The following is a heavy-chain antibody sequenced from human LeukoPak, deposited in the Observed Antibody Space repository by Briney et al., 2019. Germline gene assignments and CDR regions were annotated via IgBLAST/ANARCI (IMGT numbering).Heavy chain of an antibody. CDR2: INSDGSST. J-gene: IGHJ3*02. CDR1: GFTFSSYW. V-gene: IGHV3-74*01. Sequence: GGSLRLSCAASGFTFSSYWMHWVRQAPEKGLVWVSRINSDGSSTSYADSVKGRFTISRDNAKNTLYLQMNSLRAEDTAVYYCARGGSSSWLSLDIWGQGTMVTVSS. D-gene: IGHD6-13*01. CDR3: ARGGSSSWLSLDI.